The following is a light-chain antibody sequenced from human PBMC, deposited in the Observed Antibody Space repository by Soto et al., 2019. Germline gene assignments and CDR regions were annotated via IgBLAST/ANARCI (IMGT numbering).Light chain of an antibody. CDR1: ESLLHRDGKTY. V-gene: IGKV2D-29*01. CDR3: MQDVELPFT. J-gene: IGKJ4*01. Sequence: VFTPISLSLSVTPGLRASVSCMSRESLLHRDGKTYLYWYLQKPGQPPQLLIYEVSNRFSGVPDRFSASGSETDFTLKISRVEAEDVGVYYCMQDVELPFTFGGGTKVDIK. CDR2: EVS.